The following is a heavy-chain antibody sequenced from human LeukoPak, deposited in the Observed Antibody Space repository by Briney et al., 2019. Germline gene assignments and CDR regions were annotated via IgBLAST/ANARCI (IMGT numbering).Heavy chain of an antibody. CDR2: VYSSGST. D-gene: IGHD6-13*01. V-gene: IGHV4-61*02. Sequence: PSQTLSLTCTVSGGSISSGSYYWSWLRQPAGKGLEWIGRVYSSGSTNYNPSLKSRVTISVDTSKNQFSLKLSSVTAADTAVYYCARDLAAAAGYWGQGTLVTVSS. J-gene: IGHJ4*02. CDR1: GGSISSGSYY. CDR3: ARDLAAAAGY.